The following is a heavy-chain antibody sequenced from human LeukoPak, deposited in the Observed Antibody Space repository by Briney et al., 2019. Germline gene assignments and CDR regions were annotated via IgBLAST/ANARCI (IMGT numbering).Heavy chain of an antibody. D-gene: IGHD3-10*01. CDR1: GFTFSSYG. CDR2: ISYDGSNK. V-gene: IGHV3-30*18. CDR3: AKDVGSGNPKRGNHFDY. J-gene: IGHJ4*02. Sequence: GSLRLSCAASGFTFSSYGMHWVRQAPGKGLEWVAVISYDGSNKYYADSVKGRFTISRDNSKNTLYLQMNSLRAEDTAVYYCAKDVGSGNPKRGNHFDYWGQGTLATVSS.